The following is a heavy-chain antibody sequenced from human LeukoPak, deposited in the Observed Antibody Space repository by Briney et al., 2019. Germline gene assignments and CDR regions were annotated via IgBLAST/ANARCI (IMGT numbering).Heavy chain of an antibody. CDR1: GDSVSSNSAA. Sequence: SQTLSLTCAISGDSVSSNSAAWNWIRQSPSRGLEWLGRTYYRSKWYNDCAVSVKSRITINPDTSKNQFSLQLNSVTPEDTAVYYCARELTIAVAGTGGFDYWGQGTLVTVSS. V-gene: IGHV6-1*01. D-gene: IGHD6-19*01. J-gene: IGHJ4*02. CDR2: TYYRSKWYN. CDR3: ARELTIAVAGTGGFDY.